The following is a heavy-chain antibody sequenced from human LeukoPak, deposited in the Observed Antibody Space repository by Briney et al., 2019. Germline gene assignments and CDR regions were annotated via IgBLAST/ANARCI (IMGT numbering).Heavy chain of an antibody. CDR2: IYTSGST. CDR3: ARDRGDSPTA. J-gene: IGHJ5*02. D-gene: IGHD4-17*01. CDR1: GGSISSYY. V-gene: IGHV4-59*01. Sequence: SETLSLTCTVSGGSISSYYWSWIRQPPGKGLEWIGYIYTSGSTNYNPSLESRVTISVDTSKNQFSLKLSSVTAADTAVYYCARDRGDSPTAWGQGTLVTVSS.